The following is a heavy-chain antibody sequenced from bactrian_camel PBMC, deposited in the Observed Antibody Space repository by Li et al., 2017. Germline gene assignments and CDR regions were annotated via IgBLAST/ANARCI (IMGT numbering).Heavy chain of an antibody. CDR3: AAGVSFCSGAPPPY. CDR1: GFTGSRYC. J-gene: IGHJ4*01. V-gene: IGHV3S6*01. D-gene: IGHD2*01. Sequence: HVQLVESGGGSVEAGGSLRLSCAASGFTGSRYCMGCFRQALGKARVGVAGIGTNGVTTTTDSVKGRFTISKDNAKNTLVLQMNNLKPEDTGMYYCAAGVSFCSGAPPPYWGQGTQVTVS. CDR2: IGTNGVTT.